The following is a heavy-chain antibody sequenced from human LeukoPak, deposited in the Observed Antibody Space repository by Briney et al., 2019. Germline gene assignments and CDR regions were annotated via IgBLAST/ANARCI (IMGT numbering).Heavy chain of an antibody. CDR1: GYTFTDYY. V-gene: IGHV1-2*02. J-gene: IGHJ4*02. D-gene: IGHD6-25*01. Sequence: ASVKVSCKASGYTFTDYYLHWVRQAPGQGLEWMGWINFNSGGTNFAPEFRGRVTMTRDTSITTAYMELSGLTSDDTAVYYCSRSGTAENDYWGQGTLVTVSS. CDR3: SRSGTAENDY. CDR2: INFNSGGT.